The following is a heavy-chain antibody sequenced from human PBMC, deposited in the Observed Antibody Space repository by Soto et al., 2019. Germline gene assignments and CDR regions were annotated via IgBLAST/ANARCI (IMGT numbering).Heavy chain of an antibody. CDR3: VRPFSYGLDV. CDR2: INPFGST. CDR1: GESFSVYY. Sequence: SETLSLTCAVYGESFSVYYWHWIRQPPGKGLEWVGEINPFGSTNYNPSLKSRVTISVDPSKNQFSLRLSSVTAADTAVYYCVRPFSYGLDVWGQGTTVTVSS. J-gene: IGHJ6*02. V-gene: IGHV4-34*01.